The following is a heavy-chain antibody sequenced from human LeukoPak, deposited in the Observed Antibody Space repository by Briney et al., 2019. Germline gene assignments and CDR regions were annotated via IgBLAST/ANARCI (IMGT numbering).Heavy chain of an antibody. D-gene: IGHD3-22*01. Sequence: SETLSLTCTVSGGSISTYYWSWLRQPPGKGLEWIGYISYSGSTNYNPSLKTLKSRVTMSVDMSKNQLSLKVNAVTAADTAVYYCARAYYFDSSGYDDAFDIWGQGTMVTVSS. J-gene: IGHJ3*02. CDR1: GGSISTYY. CDR3: ARAYYFDSSGYDDAFDI. CDR2: ISYSGST. V-gene: IGHV4-59*01.